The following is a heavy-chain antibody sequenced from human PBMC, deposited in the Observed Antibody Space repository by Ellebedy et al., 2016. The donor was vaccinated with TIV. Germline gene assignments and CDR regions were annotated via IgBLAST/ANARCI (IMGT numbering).Heavy chain of an antibody. D-gene: IGHD2-15*01. V-gene: IGHV3-7*01. CDR1: GFTISRHW. Sequence: GESLKISCAASGFTISRHWMSWVRQGPGKGLEWVANINQDEGEKNYVDSVRGRFTISRDNAKNSLYLQMNSLRAEDTAVYYCARLIGGTCQCAFDIWGQGTMVTVSS. CDR2: INQDEGEK. CDR3: ARLIGGTCQCAFDI. J-gene: IGHJ3*02.